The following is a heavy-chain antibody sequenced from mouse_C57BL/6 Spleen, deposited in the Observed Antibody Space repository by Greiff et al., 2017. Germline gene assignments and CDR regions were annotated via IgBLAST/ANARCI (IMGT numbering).Heavy chain of an antibody. CDR2: ISDGGSYT. V-gene: IGHV5-4*03. D-gene: IGHD4-1*01. J-gene: IGHJ2*01. CDR3: ARAWDGGYYFDY. CDR1: GFTFSSYA. Sequence: EVKLMESGGGLVKPGGSLKLSCAASGFTFSSYAMSWVRQTPEKRLEWVATISDGGSYTYYPDNVKGRFTISRDNAKNNLYLQMSHLKSEDTAMYYCARAWDGGYYFDYWGQGTTLTVSS.